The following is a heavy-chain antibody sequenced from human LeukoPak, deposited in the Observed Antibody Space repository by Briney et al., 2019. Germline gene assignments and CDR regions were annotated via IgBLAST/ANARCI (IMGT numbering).Heavy chain of an antibody. J-gene: IGHJ4*02. CDR2: IYTSGST. CDR3: ARDSSYYYDSSGYYYEYDY. CDR1: GGSISSYY. D-gene: IGHD3-22*01. Sequence: PSETLSLTCTVSGGSISSYYWSWIRQPAGKGLEWIGRIYTSGSTNYNPSLKSRVTMSVDTSKNQFSLKLSTVTAADTAVYYCARDSSYYYDSSGYYYEYDYWGQGTLVTVSS. V-gene: IGHV4-4*07.